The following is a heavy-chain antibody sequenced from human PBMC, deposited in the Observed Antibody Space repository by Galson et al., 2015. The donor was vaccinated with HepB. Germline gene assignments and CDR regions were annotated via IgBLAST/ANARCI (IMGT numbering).Heavy chain of an antibody. Sequence: SLRLSCAASGFTINTYYMNWVRQTPGKGLEWVSSISKNGNDMHYTVSVRGRFTISRDIAKKSLFLQMNSLGVEDTAIYYCAKDFHNYGMDVWGQGTAVTVSS. CDR1: GFTINTYY. V-gene: IGHV3-21*01. D-gene: IGHD5-24*01. CDR2: ISKNGNDM. CDR3: AKDFHNYGMDV. J-gene: IGHJ6*02.